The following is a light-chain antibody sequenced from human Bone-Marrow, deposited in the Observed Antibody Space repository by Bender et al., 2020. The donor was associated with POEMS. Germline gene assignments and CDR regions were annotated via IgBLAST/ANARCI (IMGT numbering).Light chain of an antibody. Sequence: GSSSNIGGNAVNWWQQLPGTAPKLLIYGNDQRPSGVPDRFSGSKSGTSASLAVSGLQSEDEADYFCSAWDGILNGWVFGGGTELTVL. J-gene: IGLJ3*02. V-gene: IGLV1-44*01. CDR1: SSNIGGNA. CDR2: GND. CDR3: SAWDGILNGWV.